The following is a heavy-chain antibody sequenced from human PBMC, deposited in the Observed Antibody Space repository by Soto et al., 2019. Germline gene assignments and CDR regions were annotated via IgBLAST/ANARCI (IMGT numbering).Heavy chain of an antibody. J-gene: IGHJ3*02. CDR1: GYTFTSYA. CDR3: ARVRDYIWGSYRSGAFEI. D-gene: IGHD3-16*02. V-gene: IGHV1-3*01. Sequence: ASVKVSCKASGYTFTSYAMHWVRQAPGQRLEWMGWINAGNGNTKYSQKFQGRVTITRDTSASTAYMELSSLRSEDTAVYYCARVRDYIWGSYRSGAFEIWGQGTMVTVSS. CDR2: INAGNGNT.